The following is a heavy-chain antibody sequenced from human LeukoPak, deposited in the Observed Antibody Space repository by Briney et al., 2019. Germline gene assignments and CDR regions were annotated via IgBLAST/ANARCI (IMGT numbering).Heavy chain of an antibody. CDR1: EFTFSGYW. CDR3: ARYCGGDCYGMDV. Sequence: GGSLRLSCTASEFTFSGYWMSWVHQAPGKGLEWVANIKQDGSEKDYVDSVKGRFTISRDNAKISLYLQMNNLRAEDTAVYYCARYCGGDCYGMDVWGQGTTVTVSS. CDR2: IKQDGSEK. V-gene: IGHV3-7*01. D-gene: IGHD2-21*01. J-gene: IGHJ6*02.